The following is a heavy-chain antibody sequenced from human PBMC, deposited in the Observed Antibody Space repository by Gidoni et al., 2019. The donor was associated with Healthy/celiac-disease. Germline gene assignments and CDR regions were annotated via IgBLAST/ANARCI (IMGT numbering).Heavy chain of an antibody. D-gene: IGHD3-10*01. Sequence: QVQLVQSGAEVKKPGSSVKVSCKASGGTFSSYTISWVRQAPGQGLEWMGRIIPILGIANYAQKFQGRVTNTADKSTSTAYMELSSLRSEDTAVYYCARDLGFGELSPFDYWGQGTLVTVSS. CDR1: GGTFSSYT. V-gene: IGHV1-69*08. CDR2: IIPILGIA. J-gene: IGHJ4*02. CDR3: ARDLGFGELSPFDY.